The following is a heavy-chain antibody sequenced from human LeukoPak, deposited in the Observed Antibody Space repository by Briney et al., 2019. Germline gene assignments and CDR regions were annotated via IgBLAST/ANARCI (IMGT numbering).Heavy chain of an antibody. CDR3: ARAGRYGDDAFDI. J-gene: IGHJ3*02. D-gene: IGHD4-17*01. CDR1: GGSVTDYY. V-gene: IGHV4-59*02. Sequence: SETLSLTCTVSGGSVTDYYWSWIRQSPGKGLEWIGYIYYTGTSYNPSLKSRVTISADTSKNQFSLKLISVTAADTAVYYCARAGRYGDDAFDIWGQGTMVTVSS. CDR2: IYYTGT.